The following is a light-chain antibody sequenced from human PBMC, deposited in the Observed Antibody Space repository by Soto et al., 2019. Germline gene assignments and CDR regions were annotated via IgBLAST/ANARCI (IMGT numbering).Light chain of an antibody. J-gene: IGLJ1*01. CDR2: EGS. Sequence: QSVLTQPASVSGSPGQSITISCTGTNNDVGGYKLVSWYQQHPGKVPKVVIYEGSKRPSGVRDRFSGSRSGTSASLAISGLQSEDEADYYCAAWDDSLNGFVFGTGTKLTVL. CDR3: AAWDDSLNGFV. V-gene: IGLV2-14*02. CDR1: NNDVGGYKL.